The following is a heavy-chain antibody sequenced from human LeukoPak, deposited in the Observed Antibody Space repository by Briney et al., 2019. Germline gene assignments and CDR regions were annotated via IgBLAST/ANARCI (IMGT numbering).Heavy chain of an antibody. Sequence: GGSLRLSCAASGFTFSSYAMHWARQAPGKGLEWVAVISYDGSNKYYADSVKGRFTISRDNSKNTLYLQMNSLRAEDTAVYYCASTLWDCSSTSCYMFYWGQGTLVTVSS. V-gene: IGHV3-30*04. CDR2: ISYDGSNK. D-gene: IGHD2-2*02. CDR1: GFTFSSYA. J-gene: IGHJ4*02. CDR3: ASTLWDCSSTSCYMFY.